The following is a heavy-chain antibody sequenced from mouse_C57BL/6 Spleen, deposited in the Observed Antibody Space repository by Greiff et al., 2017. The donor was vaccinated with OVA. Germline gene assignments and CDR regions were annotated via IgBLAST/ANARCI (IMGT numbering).Heavy chain of an antibody. Sequence: QVQLQQSGAELVKPGASVKISCKASGYAFSSYWMNWVKQRPGKGLEWIGQIYPGDGDTNYNGKFKGKATLTADKSSSTAYMQLSSLTSEDSAVYFCARSTYDGYYVPYYFDYWGQGTTLTVSS. D-gene: IGHD2-3*01. J-gene: IGHJ2*01. CDR2: IYPGDGDT. CDR3: ARSTYDGYYVPYYFDY. CDR1: GYAFSSYW. V-gene: IGHV1-80*01.